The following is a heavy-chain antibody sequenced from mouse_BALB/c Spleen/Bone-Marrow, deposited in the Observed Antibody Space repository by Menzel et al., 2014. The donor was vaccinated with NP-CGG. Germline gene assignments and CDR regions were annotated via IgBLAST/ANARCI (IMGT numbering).Heavy chain of an antibody. CDR3: ARRRTTAYWYFDV. CDR1: DSEVFPIAS. Sequence: QVTLKVSGSGLRSPGSSVKLSCKDFDSEVFPIASMSWYRQNMLHGFEWFGDILFLIGRTIYGEKFEDKATLDADTVSSTAYLELNSLTSEDSAIYYCARRRTTAYWYFDVWGAGTTVTVSS. V-gene: IGHV15-2*02. D-gene: IGHD1-2*01. CDR2: ILFLIGRT. J-gene: IGHJ1*01.